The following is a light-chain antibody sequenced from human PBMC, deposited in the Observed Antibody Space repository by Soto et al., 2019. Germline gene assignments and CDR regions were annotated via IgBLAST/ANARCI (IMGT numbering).Light chain of an antibody. J-gene: IGLJ2*01. CDR1: SSDVGGYNY. CDR2: EVS. CDR3: SSYAGSNNVV. V-gene: IGLV2-8*01. Sequence: QSALTQPPSASGSAGRSVTISCTGTSSDVGGYNYVSWYQQHPGKAPKLILYEVSKRPSGVPDRFSGSKSGNTASLTVSGLQAEDEPDYYCSSYAGSNNVVFGGGTKLTVL.